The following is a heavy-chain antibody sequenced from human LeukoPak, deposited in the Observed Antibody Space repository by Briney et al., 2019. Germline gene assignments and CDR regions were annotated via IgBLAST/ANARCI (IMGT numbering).Heavy chain of an antibody. Sequence: GESLKISCKGSGYSFPTYWIGWVRQMPGKGLEWMGIIYPGDSETRYSPSFQGQVTISADKSIGTAYLQWSRLKASDTAMYYCARKSRADYWGQGTLVTVSS. CDR3: ARKSRADY. J-gene: IGHJ4*02. CDR2: IYPGDSET. CDR1: GYSFPTYW. V-gene: IGHV5-51*01.